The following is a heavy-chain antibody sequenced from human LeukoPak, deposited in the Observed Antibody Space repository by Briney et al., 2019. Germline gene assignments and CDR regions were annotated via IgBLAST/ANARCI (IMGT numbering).Heavy chain of an antibody. V-gene: IGHV4-61*01. CDR3: ATVQCGSGGYLAVDY. Sequence: PSETLSLTCAVSGASVNSGSYYWRWIRQHPGTGLEWIGYIYYTGITNYNPSLKSRVTISVDTSKNQFSLNLNSVTAADTAVYYCATVQCGSGGYLAVDYWGEGTRVTVT. J-gene: IGHJ4*02. CDR1: GASVNSGSYY. D-gene: IGHD2-21*02. CDR2: IYYTGIT.